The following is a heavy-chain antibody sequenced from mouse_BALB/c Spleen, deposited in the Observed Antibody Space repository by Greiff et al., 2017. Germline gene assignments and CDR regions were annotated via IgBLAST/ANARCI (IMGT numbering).Heavy chain of an antibody. CDR3: ARGGDYDSFDY. Sequence: VQLVESGAELVRPGTSVKVSCKASGYAFTNYLIEWVKQRPGQGLEWIGVINPGSGGTNYNEKFKGKATLTADKSSSTAYMQLSSLTSDDSAVYFCARGGDYDSFDYWGQGTTLTVSS. J-gene: IGHJ2*01. CDR2: INPGSGGT. D-gene: IGHD2-4*01. V-gene: IGHV1-54*01. CDR1: GYAFTNYL.